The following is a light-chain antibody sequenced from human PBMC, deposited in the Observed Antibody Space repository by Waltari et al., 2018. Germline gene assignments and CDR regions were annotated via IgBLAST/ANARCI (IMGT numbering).Light chain of an antibody. CDR3: QQSYNTPRT. V-gene: IGKV1-39*01. CDR2: AAS. Sequence: DIQMTQSPSSLSASVGDRGTITCRASQTISSYLSWYQQKPGKAPNLLIYAASSLQSGVPSRFSGSGSGTDFTLTISSLQPEDFATYYCQQSYNTPRTFGQGTKVEVK. J-gene: IGKJ1*01. CDR1: QTISSY.